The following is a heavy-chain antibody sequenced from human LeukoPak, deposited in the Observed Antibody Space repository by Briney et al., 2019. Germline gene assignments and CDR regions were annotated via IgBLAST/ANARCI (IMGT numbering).Heavy chain of an antibody. D-gene: IGHD3-16*02. CDR3: ASYVWGSYRSYYFDY. Sequence: SETPSLTCTVSGGSISSYYWSWIRQPPGKGLEWIGYIYYSGSTNYNPSLKSRVTISVDTSKNQFSLKLSSVTAADTAVYYCASYVWGSYRSYYFDYWGQGTLVTVSS. J-gene: IGHJ4*02. CDR1: GGSISSYY. V-gene: IGHV4-59*08. CDR2: IYYSGST.